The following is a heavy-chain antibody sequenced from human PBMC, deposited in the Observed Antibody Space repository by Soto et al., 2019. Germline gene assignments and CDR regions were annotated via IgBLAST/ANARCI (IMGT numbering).Heavy chain of an antibody. D-gene: IGHD6-13*01. CDR2: ISYDGSNK. CDR1: GCTFSSYA. Sequence: QVQLVESGGGVVQPGRSLRLSCAASGCTFSSYAMHWVRQAPGKGLEWVAVISYDGSNKYYADSVKGRFTISRDNSKNTLYLQMNSLRAEDTAVYYCARDRVAAAGTYYYYYGMDVWGQGTTVTVSS. V-gene: IGHV3-30-3*01. J-gene: IGHJ6*02. CDR3: ARDRVAAAGTYYYYYGMDV.